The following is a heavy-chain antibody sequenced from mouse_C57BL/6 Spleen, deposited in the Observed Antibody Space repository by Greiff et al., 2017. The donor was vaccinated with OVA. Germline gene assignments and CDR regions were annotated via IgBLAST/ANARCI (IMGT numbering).Heavy chain of an antibody. CDR1: GYTFTDYY. Sequence: EVKLQQSGPELVKPGASVKISCKASGYTFTDYYMNWVKQSHGKSLEWIGDINPNNGGTSYNQKFKGKATLTVDKSSSTAYMELRSLTSEDSAVYYCAREGDYGPSWFAYWGQGTLVTVSA. V-gene: IGHV1-26*01. CDR2: INPNNGGT. D-gene: IGHD1-1*01. J-gene: IGHJ3*01. CDR3: AREGDYGPSWFAY.